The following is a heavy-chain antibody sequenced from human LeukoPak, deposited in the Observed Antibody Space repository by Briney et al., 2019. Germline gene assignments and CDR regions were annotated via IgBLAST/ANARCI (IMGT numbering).Heavy chain of an antibody. Sequence: GGSLRLSCAASGFTFSSYEMNWVRQAPGKGLEWVSYISSSGSTIYYADSVKGRLTISRDNAKNSLYLQMNSLRAEDTAVYYCARLGYCSSTSCYAYYGMDVWGKGTTVTVSS. J-gene: IGHJ6*04. D-gene: IGHD2-2*01. CDR1: GFTFSSYE. CDR3: ARLGYCSSTSCYAYYGMDV. V-gene: IGHV3-48*03. CDR2: ISSSGSTI.